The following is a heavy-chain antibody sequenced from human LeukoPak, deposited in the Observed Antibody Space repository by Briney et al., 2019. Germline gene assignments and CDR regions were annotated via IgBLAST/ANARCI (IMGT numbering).Heavy chain of an antibody. CDR3: ARGDDYYGMDV. D-gene: IGHD2-21*02. J-gene: IGHJ6*02. V-gene: IGHV3-33*01. Sequence: PGGSLPLSCAASGFTLSSYGMHWVRQAPGKGLEWVAVIWYDGSNKYYADSVKGRFTISRDNSKNTLYLQMNSLRAEDTAVYYCARGDDYYGMDVWGPGNTVTVSS. CDR1: GFTLSSYG. CDR2: IWYDGSNK.